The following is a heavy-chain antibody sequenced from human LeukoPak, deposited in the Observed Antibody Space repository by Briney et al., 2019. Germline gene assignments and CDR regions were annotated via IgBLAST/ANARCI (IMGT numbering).Heavy chain of an antibody. Sequence: PGGSLRLSCAASGFTFSSYGMHWVRLAPGKGLEWVAVISYDGSNKYYADSVKGRFTISRDNSKNTLYLQMNSLRAEDTAVYYCAKDGSSSSFDYWGQGTLVTVSS. V-gene: IGHV3-30*18. CDR2: ISYDGSNK. CDR1: GFTFSSYG. CDR3: AKDGSSSSFDY. D-gene: IGHD6-13*01. J-gene: IGHJ4*02.